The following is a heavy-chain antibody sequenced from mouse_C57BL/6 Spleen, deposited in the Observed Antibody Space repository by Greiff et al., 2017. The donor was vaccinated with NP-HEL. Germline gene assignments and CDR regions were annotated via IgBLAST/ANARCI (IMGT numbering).Heavy chain of an antibody. Sequence: VQLQQSGPELVKPGASVKISCKASGYAFSSSWMNWVKQRPGKGLEWIGRIYPGDGDTNYNGKFKGKATLTADKSSSTAYMQLSSLTSEDSTVYVCARSRSTTVVAHWDFGGWGTGTTVTVSS. CDR3: ARSRSTTVVAHWDFGG. J-gene: IGHJ1*03. CDR2: IYPGDGDT. V-gene: IGHV1-82*01. CDR1: GYAFSSSW. D-gene: IGHD1-1*01.